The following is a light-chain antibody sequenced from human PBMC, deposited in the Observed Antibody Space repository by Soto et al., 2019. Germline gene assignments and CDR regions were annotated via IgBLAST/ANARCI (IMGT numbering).Light chain of an antibody. CDR2: AAS. Sequence: DIQMTQSPSSLSASVGDRVTITCRARQGIRNDLGWYQQKPGKAPKRLIYAASSLQSGVPSRCSGVGSGTEFTLTSSSLQPADLATYYWLQHNSYPLTFGGRTKVEIK. CDR1: QGIRND. J-gene: IGKJ4*01. CDR3: LQHNSYPLT. V-gene: IGKV1-17*01.